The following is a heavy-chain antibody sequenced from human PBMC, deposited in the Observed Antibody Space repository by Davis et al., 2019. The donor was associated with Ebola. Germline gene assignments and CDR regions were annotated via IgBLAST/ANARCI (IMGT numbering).Heavy chain of an antibody. CDR2: ISYDGSNK. CDR1: GFTFSSYG. Sequence: GGSLRLSCAASGFTFSSYGMHWVRQAPGKGLEWVAVISYDGSNKYYADSVKGRFTISRDNSKNTPDLQMNSLRAEATAVYYCAKDQQAYDSSGYYRPLYYYYYGMDVWGKGTTVTVSS. J-gene: IGHJ6*04. V-gene: IGHV3-30*18. CDR3: AKDQQAYDSSGYYRPLYYYYYGMDV. D-gene: IGHD3-22*01.